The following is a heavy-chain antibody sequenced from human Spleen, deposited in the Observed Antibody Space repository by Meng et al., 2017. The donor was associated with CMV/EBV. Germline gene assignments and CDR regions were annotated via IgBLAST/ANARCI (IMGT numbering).Heavy chain of an antibody. V-gene: IGHV3-21*01. CDR1: GFTFSSYS. CDR3: ARDILTGYSPLDY. Sequence: EVQLVESGGGLVKPGGSVRRSCAASGFTFSSYSMNWVRQAPGKGLEWVSSISSSSSYIYYADSVKGRFTISRDNAKNSLYLQMNSLRAEDTAVYYCARDILTGYSPLDYWGQGTLVTVSS. CDR2: ISSSSSYI. J-gene: IGHJ4*02. D-gene: IGHD3-9*01.